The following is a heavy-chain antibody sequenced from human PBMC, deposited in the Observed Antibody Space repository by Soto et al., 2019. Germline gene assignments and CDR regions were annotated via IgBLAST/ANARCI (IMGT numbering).Heavy chain of an antibody. Sequence: QLQLQESGPGLVKPSETLSLTCTVSGGSISSSSYYWGWIRQPPGKGLEWIGSIYYSGSTYYNPSLKRRVTISVDTSKNPFSLQLSSVTAADTAVYYCATTYYFGSGSAYWGQGTLVTVSS. CDR1: GGSISSSSYY. CDR3: ATTYYFGSGSAY. CDR2: IYYSGST. J-gene: IGHJ4*02. D-gene: IGHD3-10*01. V-gene: IGHV4-39*01.